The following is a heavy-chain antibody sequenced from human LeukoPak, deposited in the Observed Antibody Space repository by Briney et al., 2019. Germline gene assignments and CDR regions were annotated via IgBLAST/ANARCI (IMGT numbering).Heavy chain of an antibody. Sequence: SETLSLTCTVSGYSISSGYYWGWIRQPPGKGLEWIGSIYHSGSTYYNPSLKSRVTISVDTSKNQFSLKLSSVTAADTAVYYCARDSLGVWFKNDCWGQGTLVTVSS. J-gene: IGHJ4*02. CDR1: GYSISSGYY. CDR2: IYHSGST. D-gene: IGHD6-19*01. V-gene: IGHV4-38-2*02. CDR3: ARDSLGVWFKNDC.